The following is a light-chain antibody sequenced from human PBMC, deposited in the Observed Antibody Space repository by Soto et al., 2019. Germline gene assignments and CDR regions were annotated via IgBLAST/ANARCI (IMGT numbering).Light chain of an antibody. CDR2: GSF. CDR3: QQYNDRPLIT. J-gene: IGKJ5*01. Sequence: EIVMTQSPVTLSASPGESATLSCRASQSVDNNVAWYQQKPGQAPRLLIVGSFARATGIPARFSGSGSGSEFTLTISGLQSEDFAVYYCQQYNDRPLITFGQGTRLEIK. V-gene: IGKV3-15*01. CDR1: QSVDNN.